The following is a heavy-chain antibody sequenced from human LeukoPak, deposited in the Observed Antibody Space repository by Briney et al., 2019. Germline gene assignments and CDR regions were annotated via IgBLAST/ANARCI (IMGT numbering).Heavy chain of an antibody. J-gene: IGHJ1*01. D-gene: IGHD3-22*01. CDR2: INWNGGNT. CDR1: GFTFDDYG. V-gene: IGHV3-20*04. Sequence: PGGSLRLSCAASGFTFDDYGMSWVRQAPGKGLEWVSGINWNGGNTGYSDSVKGRFTISRDNAKNSLYLQMNSLRAEDTALYYCAKGFDSSGSEYFQHWGQGTLVTVSS. CDR3: AKGFDSSGSEYFQH.